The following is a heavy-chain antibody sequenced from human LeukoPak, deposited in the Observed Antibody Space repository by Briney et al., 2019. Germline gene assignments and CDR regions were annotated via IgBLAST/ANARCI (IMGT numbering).Heavy chain of an antibody. V-gene: IGHV3-72*01. CDR2: IRNKRHRYTT. CDR3: VRVGPPDYDAFDI. CDR1: RFTFSDHY. D-gene: IGHD4-11*01. Sequence: GGSLRLSCAASRFTFSDHYMDWVRQAPGKGLEWVGRIRNKRHRYTTEYAASVKGGFTISRDDSEKSVHLQMNSLKIEDTAVYYCVRVGPPDYDAFDIWGPGTMVTVSS. J-gene: IGHJ3*02.